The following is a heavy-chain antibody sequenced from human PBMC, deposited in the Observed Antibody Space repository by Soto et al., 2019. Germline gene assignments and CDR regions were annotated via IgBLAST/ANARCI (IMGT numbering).Heavy chain of an antibody. D-gene: IGHD3-16*01. Sequence: EVQLVESGGGLVQPGGSLRLSCAASGFTFSNYWMHWVRQAPGKGPVWVSRINTDGSTTNYADSVKGRFTISRDNAKNTLYLQTNSLWAEDTAVFSCARDLGGYASHWGQGTLVTVSS. V-gene: IGHV3-74*01. CDR2: INTDGSTT. CDR1: GFTFSNYW. CDR3: ARDLGGYASH. J-gene: IGHJ4*02.